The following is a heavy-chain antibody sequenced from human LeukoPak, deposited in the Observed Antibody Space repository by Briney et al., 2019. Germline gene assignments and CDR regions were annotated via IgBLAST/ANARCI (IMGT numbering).Heavy chain of an antibody. CDR1: GFPHNIYR. Sequence: GGPLTLPCTASGFPHNIYRVICVPHAQGKGLEWVANIKPDGGEKNYVHSVRGRLTISRDNDKNSLYVQMNSLSGEDRAVYYGARDRFWGQGSLFPVSS. J-gene: IGHJ4*02. CDR3: ARDRF. D-gene: IGHD3-3*01. V-gene: IGHV3-7*05. CDR2: IKPDGGEK.